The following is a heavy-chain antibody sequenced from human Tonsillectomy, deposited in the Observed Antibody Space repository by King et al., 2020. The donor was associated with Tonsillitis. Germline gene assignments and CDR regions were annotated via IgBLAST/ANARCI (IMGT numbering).Heavy chain of an antibody. V-gene: IGHV7-4-1*02. CDR1: GYTFTTYT. J-gene: IGHJ6*02. Sequence: QLVQSGSELKKPGASVKVSCKASGYTFTTYTMNWVRQAPGQGLEWLGWINTHTGNPTYAQGFTGRFVFSLDTSVRTAYLQISSLKAEDTAVYYCARTRPAPPIYGDYAESNCYGMDVWGQGPTVTVSS. CDR2: INTHTGNP. CDR3: ARTRPAPPIYGDYAESNCYGMDV. D-gene: IGHD4-17*01.